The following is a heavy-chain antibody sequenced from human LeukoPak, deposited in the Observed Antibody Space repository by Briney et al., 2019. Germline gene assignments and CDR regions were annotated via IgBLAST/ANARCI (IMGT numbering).Heavy chain of an antibody. CDR3: AKDRRITIFGVVTV. CDR2: IKQGGSEK. Sequence: GGSLRLSCAGSGFTFSSNWMSWVRQAPGKGLEWVASIKQGGSEKYYVDSVKGRFTISRDNAKNSLYPQMNSLRVEDTAMYYCAKDRRITIFGVVTVWGQGALVTVSS. J-gene: IGHJ4*02. CDR1: GFTFSSNW. V-gene: IGHV3-7*01. D-gene: IGHD3-3*01.